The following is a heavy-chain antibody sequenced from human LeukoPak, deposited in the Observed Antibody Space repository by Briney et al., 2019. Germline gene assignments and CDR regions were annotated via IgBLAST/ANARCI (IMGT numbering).Heavy chain of an antibody. J-gene: IGHJ4*02. CDR1: GFTFSSYS. D-gene: IGHD3-22*01. Sequence: GGSLRLSCAASGFTFSSYSMNWVRQAPGKGLEWVSYISSSSSIIYYADSVKGRFTISRDNARNSLYLQMNSLRAEDTAVYYCARVLHKRNYDSSDYYGYWGQGILVTVSS. CDR3: ARVLHKRNYDSSDYYGY. V-gene: IGHV3-48*01. CDR2: ISSSSSII.